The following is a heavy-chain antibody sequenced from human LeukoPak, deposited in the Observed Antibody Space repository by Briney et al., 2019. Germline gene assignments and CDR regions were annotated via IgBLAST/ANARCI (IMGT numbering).Heavy chain of an antibody. Sequence: GGSLRLSCAASEFTFSYYSMNWVRQAPGKGLEWVSFISTIGTYTYYADSVKGRFTISRDNTQNSLYPQMNSLRVEDTAVYFCAREDQYSYYMDVWGKGTTVTVSS. CDR2: ISTIGTYT. D-gene: IGHD2-2*01. V-gene: IGHV3-21*06. CDR1: EFTFSYYS. J-gene: IGHJ6*03. CDR3: AREDQYSYYMDV.